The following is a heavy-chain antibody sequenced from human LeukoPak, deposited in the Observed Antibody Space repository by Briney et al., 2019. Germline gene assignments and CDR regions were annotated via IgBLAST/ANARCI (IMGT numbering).Heavy chain of an antibody. V-gene: IGHV3-23*01. D-gene: IGHD3-9*01. Sequence: AGGSLRLSCAASGFTFSSYAMSWVRQAPGKGLEWVSAISGSGGSTYYADSVKGRFTISRDNSKNTLYLQMNSLRAEDTAVYYCAKYDILTGYYTTWGQGTLVTVSS. J-gene: IGHJ5*02. CDR2: ISGSGGST. CDR3: AKYDILTGYYTT. CDR1: GFTFSSYA.